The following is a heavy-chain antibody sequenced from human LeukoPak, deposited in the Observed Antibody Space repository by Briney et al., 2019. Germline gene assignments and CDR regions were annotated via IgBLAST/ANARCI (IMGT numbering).Heavy chain of an antibody. CDR2: INAANGST. CDR3: ARDLYGDYFDY. CDR1: GYSFTDYA. Sequence: ASVKVSCKASGYSFTDYAMHWVRQAPGQRLEWMGWINAANGSTKYSRKFQGRVSITRDTSASTAYMELSSLTSEDTAVYYCARDLYGDYFDYWGQGTLVTVSS. D-gene: IGHD3-16*01. V-gene: IGHV1-3*01. J-gene: IGHJ4*02.